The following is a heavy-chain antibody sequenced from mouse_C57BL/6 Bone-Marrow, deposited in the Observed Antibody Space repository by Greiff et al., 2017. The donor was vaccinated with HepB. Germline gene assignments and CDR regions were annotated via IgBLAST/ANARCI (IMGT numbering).Heavy chain of an antibody. J-gene: IGHJ2*01. CDR3: APLLLRWGY. D-gene: IGHD1-1*01. CDR1: GYTFTDYY. Sequence: VQLKESGPVLVKPGASVKMSCKASGYTFTDYYMNWVKQSHGKSLEWIGVINPYNGGTSYNQKFKGKATLTVDKSSSTAYMELNSLTSEDSAVYYCAPLLLRWGYWGQGTTPTVSS. CDR2: INPYNGGT. V-gene: IGHV1-19*01.